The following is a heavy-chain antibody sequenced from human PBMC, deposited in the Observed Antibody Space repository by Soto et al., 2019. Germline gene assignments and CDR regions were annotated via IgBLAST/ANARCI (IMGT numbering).Heavy chain of an antibody. Sequence: SETLSLTCTVSGDSMSGNSYYWAWIRQPPGKALEWIGTIYYSGSTYYNPSLKSRVTISVDTSKNQFSLKLSSVTAADAAVYYCARCTFPYGDFDYWGQGTLVTVSS. V-gene: IGHV4-39*01. CDR2: IYYSGST. CDR1: GDSMSGNSYY. J-gene: IGHJ4*02. D-gene: IGHD2-8*01. CDR3: ARCTFPYGDFDY.